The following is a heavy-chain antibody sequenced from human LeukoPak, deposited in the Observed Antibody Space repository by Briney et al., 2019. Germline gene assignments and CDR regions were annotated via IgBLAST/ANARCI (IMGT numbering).Heavy chain of an antibody. V-gene: IGHV3-7*01. J-gene: IGHJ6*02. D-gene: IGHD6-19*01. CDR2: IKQDGSEK. Sequence: GGSLRLSCAASGFTFSSYWMSWVRQAPGKGLEWVANIKQDGSEKYYVDSVKGRFTISRDNAKNSLYLQMNSLRAEDTAVYYCARDVGDQWLGYYYYYGMDVWGQGTTVTVSS. CDR3: ARDVGDQWLGYYYYYGMDV. CDR1: GFTFSSYW.